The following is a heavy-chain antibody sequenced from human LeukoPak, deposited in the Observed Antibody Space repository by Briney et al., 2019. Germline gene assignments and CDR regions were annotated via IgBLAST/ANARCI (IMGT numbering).Heavy chain of an antibody. CDR2: ISWNSGSI. J-gene: IGHJ6*02. CDR1: GFTFDDYA. D-gene: IGHD1-26*01. Sequence: GRSLRLSCAASGFTFDDYAMHWVRQAPGKGLEWVSGISWNSGSIGYADSVKGRFTISRDNAKNSLYLQMNSLRAEDTALYYCARVKLGTTRPGLDVWGQGTTVTVSS. V-gene: IGHV3-9*01. CDR3: ARVKLGTTRPGLDV.